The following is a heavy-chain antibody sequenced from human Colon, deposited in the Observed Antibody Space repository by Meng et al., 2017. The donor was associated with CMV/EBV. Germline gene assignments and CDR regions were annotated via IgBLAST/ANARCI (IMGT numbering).Heavy chain of an antibody. CDR1: GCIFSAHY. CDR2: VRDRGNSYTT. Sequence: SGCIFSAHYRDWVRQAPGQGLEWVGRVRDRGNSYTTEYAASVKGRFTISRDDSKNSLYLQMNSLENEDTAVYYCVKSSGTFYPAFDYWGQGTLVTVSS. D-gene: IGHD1-26*01. V-gene: IGHV3-72*01. CDR3: VKSSGTFYPAFDY. J-gene: IGHJ4*02.